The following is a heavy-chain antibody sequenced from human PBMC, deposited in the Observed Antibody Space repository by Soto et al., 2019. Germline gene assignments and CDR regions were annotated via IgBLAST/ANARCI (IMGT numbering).Heavy chain of an antibody. D-gene: IGHD2-15*01. CDR3: AREAGDSGDGLDL. CDR1: GGSISSDY. CDR2: IYTSGST. Sequence: QVPLQESGPGLVKPSETLSLTCTVSGGSISSDYWSWMRQPAGKGLEWVGRIYTSGSTNYNPSLKSRVNMSVDTSKNQFSLQLSSVTVADTAVYYCAREAGDSGDGLDLWGQGTTVTVSS. V-gene: IGHV4-4*07. J-gene: IGHJ6*02.